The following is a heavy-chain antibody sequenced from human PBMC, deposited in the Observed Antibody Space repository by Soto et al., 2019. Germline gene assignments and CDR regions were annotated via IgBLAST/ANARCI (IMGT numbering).Heavy chain of an antibody. D-gene: IGHD5-18*01. V-gene: IGHV1-69*01. CDR1: GGTFSSYA. J-gene: IGHJ3*02. CDR3: ARVPRGYSYLRDAFDN. Sequence: QVQLVQSGAEVKKPGSSVKVSCKASGGTFSSYAISWVRQAPGQGLEWMGGIIPIFGTANYAQKFQGRVTITADESTSTAYMELSSLRSEDTAVYYCARVPRGYSYLRDAFDNWGQGTMVTVSS. CDR2: IIPIFGTA.